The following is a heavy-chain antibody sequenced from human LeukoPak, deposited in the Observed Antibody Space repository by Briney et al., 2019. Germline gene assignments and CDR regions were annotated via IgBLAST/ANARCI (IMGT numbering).Heavy chain of an antibody. Sequence: KSGGSLRLSCAASGFTFSSYSMNWVRQAPGKGLEWVSSISSSSSYIYYADSVKGRFTISRDSAKNSLYLQMNSLRAEDTAVYYCAKTAGIAAAADFDYWGQGTLVTVSS. V-gene: IGHV3-21*01. CDR2: ISSSSSYI. D-gene: IGHD6-13*01. CDR3: AKTAGIAAAADFDY. J-gene: IGHJ4*02. CDR1: GFTFSSYS.